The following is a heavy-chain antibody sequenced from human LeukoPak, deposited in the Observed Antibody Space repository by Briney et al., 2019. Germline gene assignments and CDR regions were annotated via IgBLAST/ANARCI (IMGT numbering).Heavy chain of an antibody. CDR2: IYYSGST. J-gene: IGHJ4*02. D-gene: IGHD2-21*01. V-gene: IGHV4-59*12. Sequence: NPSETLSLTCTVSGGSISSYYWSWIRQPPGKGLEWIGYIYYSGSTNYNPSLKSRVTISVDTSKNQFSLKLSSVTAADTAVYYCARALGGGERGTGYDFDYWGQGTLVTVSS. CDR3: ARALGGGERGTGYDFDY. CDR1: GGSISSYY.